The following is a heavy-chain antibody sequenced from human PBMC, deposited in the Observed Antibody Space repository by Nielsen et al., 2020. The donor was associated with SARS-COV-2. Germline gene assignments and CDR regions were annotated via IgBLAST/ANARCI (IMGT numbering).Heavy chain of an antibody. Sequence: GSLRLSCTVSGGSISSYYWSWIRQPPGKGLEWIGYIYYSGSTNYNPSLKSRVTISVDTSKNQFSLKLSSVTAADTAVYYCARRRSMDVWGQGTTVTVSS. CDR3: ARRRSMDV. CDR2: IYYSGST. CDR1: GGSISSYY. J-gene: IGHJ6*02. V-gene: IGHV4-59*01.